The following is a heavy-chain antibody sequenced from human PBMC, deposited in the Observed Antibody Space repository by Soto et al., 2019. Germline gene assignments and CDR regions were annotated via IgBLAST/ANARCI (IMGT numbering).Heavy chain of an antibody. Sequence: QVQLQQWGAGLLKPSETLSLTCAVYGGSFSGYYWSWIRQPPGKGLEWIGEINHSGSNNYNPPLKSRVTISVDTSKNQFSLKLSSVTAADTAVYYCARGPEFYDFWSGYWYWGQGTLVTVS. CDR3: ARGPEFYDFWSGYWY. V-gene: IGHV4-34*01. CDR2: INHSGSN. D-gene: IGHD3-3*01. J-gene: IGHJ4*02. CDR1: GGSFSGYY.